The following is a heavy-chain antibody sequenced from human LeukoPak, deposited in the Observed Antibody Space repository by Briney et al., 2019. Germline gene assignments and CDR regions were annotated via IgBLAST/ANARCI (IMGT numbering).Heavy chain of an antibody. CDR2: IYYSGSP. J-gene: IGHJ4*02. D-gene: IGHD1-1*01. CDR1: GGSISNNNYY. Sequence: SETLSLTCTVSGGSISNNNYYWAWIRQPPGKGLECIGSIYYSGSPYYNPSLKSRVTISVDTSKNQFSLRLSSVTAADTAVYYCAAWRTAKTGFDYWGQGTLVTVSS. CDR3: AAWRTAKTGFDY. V-gene: IGHV4-39*01.